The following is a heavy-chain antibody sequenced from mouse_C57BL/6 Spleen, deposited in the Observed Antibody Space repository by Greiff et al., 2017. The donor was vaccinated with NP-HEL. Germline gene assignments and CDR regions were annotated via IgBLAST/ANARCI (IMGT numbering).Heavy chain of an antibody. V-gene: IGHV5-6*01. J-gene: IGHJ3*01. CDR2: ISSGGSYT. CDR1: GFTFSSYG. Sequence: EVELVESGGDLVKPGGSLKLSCAASGFTFSSYGMSWVRQTPDKRLEWVATISSGGSYTYYPDSVKGRFTISRDNAKNTLYLQMSSLKSEDTAMYYCARQSSGDVFAYWGQGTLVTVSA. D-gene: IGHD3-2*02. CDR3: ARQSSGDVFAY.